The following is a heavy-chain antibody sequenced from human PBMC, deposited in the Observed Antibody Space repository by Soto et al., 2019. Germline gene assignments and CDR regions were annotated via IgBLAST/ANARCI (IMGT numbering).Heavy chain of an antibody. J-gene: IGHJ4*02. V-gene: IGHV4-4*07. D-gene: IGHD3-9*01. CDR3: ARASQCKSYFDCFAWLDY. CDR2: IYSSGET. Sequence: HSETLSLTCTVSSDPISGLYWTWIRQPAGKGLEWIGRIYSSGETNYNPSLTGRVIMSLDTSKNQFSLNLTSVTAADTAVYYCARASQCKSYFDCFAWLDYWGQGTLVTVSS. CDR1: SDPISGLY.